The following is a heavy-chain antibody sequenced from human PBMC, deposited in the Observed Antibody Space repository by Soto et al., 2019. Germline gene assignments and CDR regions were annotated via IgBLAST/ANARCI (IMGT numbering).Heavy chain of an antibody. CDR2: IYYSGST. J-gene: IGHJ5*02. CDR3: ARGGYDILTGYYWPFDP. D-gene: IGHD3-9*01. V-gene: IGHV4-59*01. CDR1: GGSISSYY. Sequence: PSETLSLTCTVSGGSISSYYWSWIRQPPGKGLEWIGYIYYSGSTNYNPSLKSRVTISVDTSKNQFSLKLSSVTAADTAVYYCARGGYDILTGYYWPFDPWGQGTLVTVSS.